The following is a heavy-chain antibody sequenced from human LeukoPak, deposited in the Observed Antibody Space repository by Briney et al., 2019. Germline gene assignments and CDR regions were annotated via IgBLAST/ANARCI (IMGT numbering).Heavy chain of an antibody. V-gene: IGHV3-48*03. Sequence: PGGSLRLSCAASGFTFRSYEMNWVRHAPGRGLEWVSHISGGGESTVYPDAVKGRFTTSRDNAKNSLYLQMNSLRVEDTGIYYCARRSGRRYEYWGQGVLVTVSP. CDR2: ISGGGEST. CDR1: GFTFRSYE. D-gene: IGHD5-24*01. CDR3: ARRSGRRYEY. J-gene: IGHJ4*02.